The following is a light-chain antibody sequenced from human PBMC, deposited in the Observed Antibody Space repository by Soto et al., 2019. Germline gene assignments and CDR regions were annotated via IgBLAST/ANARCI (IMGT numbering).Light chain of an antibody. J-gene: IGLJ1*01. CDR3: GTWDSSLSAHV. CDR1: SSNIGNNY. V-gene: IGLV1-51*02. Sequence: VLTQAPSVSEAPGHKVTFSCSGSSSNIGNNYVSWYQQLPGTAPKLLIYENNKRPSGIPDRFSGSKSGTSATLGITGLQTGDEADYYCGTWDSSLSAHVFGTGTKVTVL. CDR2: ENN.